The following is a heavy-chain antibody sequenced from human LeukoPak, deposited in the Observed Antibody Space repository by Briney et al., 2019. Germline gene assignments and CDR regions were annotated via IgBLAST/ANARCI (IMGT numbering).Heavy chain of an antibody. CDR3: ARLSKGRYFDYIFDN. V-gene: IGHV4-39*01. CDR1: GGSVSSTEFY. J-gene: IGHJ4*02. CDR2: IYYTGST. D-gene: IGHD3-9*01. Sequence: PSETLSLTCTVSGGSVSSTEFYWGWIRQPPGKGLQWIGNIYYTGSTHYNPSLNSRVAMSVDTSQNQFSLKMASVTAADTAVYYCARLSKGRYFDYIFDNWGQGTLVTVSS.